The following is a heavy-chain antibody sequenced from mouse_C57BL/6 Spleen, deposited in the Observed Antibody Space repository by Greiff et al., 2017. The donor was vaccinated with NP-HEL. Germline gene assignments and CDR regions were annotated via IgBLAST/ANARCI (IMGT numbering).Heavy chain of an antibody. CDR3: ANAYYSNYGFAY. J-gene: IGHJ3*01. D-gene: IGHD2-5*01. CDR1: GYSITSGYY. Sequence: DVQLQESGPGLVKPSQSLSLTCSVTGYSITSGYYWNWIRQFPGNKLEWMGYISYDGSNNYNPSLKNRISITRDTSKNQFFLKLNSVTTEDTATYYCANAYYSNYGFAYWGQGTLVTVSA. V-gene: IGHV3-6*01. CDR2: ISYDGSN.